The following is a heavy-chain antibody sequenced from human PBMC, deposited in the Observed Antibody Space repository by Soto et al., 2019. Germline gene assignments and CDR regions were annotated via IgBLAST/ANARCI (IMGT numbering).Heavy chain of an antibody. Sequence: QVQLVQSGAEVKRPGSSVKVSCKASGDTFNFYSINWVRQAPGLGLEWMGRVNPIVSMSNYAQRFQGRVTMTADKSTSTAYMELSGLRPEDTAIYYCATSYGSGYRAFDYWGQGALVTVSS. CDR1: GDTFNFYS. J-gene: IGHJ4*02. V-gene: IGHV1-69*04. CDR2: VNPIVSMS. CDR3: ATSYGSGYRAFDY. D-gene: IGHD3-10*01.